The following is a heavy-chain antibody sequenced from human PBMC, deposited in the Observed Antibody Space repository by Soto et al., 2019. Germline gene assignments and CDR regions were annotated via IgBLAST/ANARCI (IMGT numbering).Heavy chain of an antibody. J-gene: IGHJ5*02. V-gene: IGHV1-58*02. CDR3: ARDLKDSSGWYGENNWFDP. CDR1: GFTFTSSA. D-gene: IGHD6-19*01. Sequence: SVKVSCKASGFTFTSSAMQWVRQARGQRLEWIGWIVVGSGNTNYAQKFQERVTITRDMSTSTAYMELSRLRSDDTAVYYCARDLKDSSGWYGENNWFDPWGQGTLVTVSS. CDR2: IVVGSGNT.